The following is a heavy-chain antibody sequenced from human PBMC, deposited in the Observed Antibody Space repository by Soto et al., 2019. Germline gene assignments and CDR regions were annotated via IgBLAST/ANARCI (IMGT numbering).Heavy chain of an antibody. Sequence: GESLKISCKGSGYSFTSYWIGWVRQMPGKGLEWMGIIYPGDSDTRYSPSFQGQVTISADKSISTAYLQWSSLKASDTAMYYCARSYSSSWYGGGPYYYYGMDVWGQGTTVTVSS. D-gene: IGHD6-13*01. CDR2: IYPGDSDT. J-gene: IGHJ6*02. V-gene: IGHV5-51*01. CDR3: ARSYSSSWYGGGPYYYYGMDV. CDR1: GYSFTSYW.